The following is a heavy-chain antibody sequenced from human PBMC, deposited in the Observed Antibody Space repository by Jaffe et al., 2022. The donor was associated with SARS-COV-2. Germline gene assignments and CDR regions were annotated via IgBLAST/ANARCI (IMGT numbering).Heavy chain of an antibody. CDR1: GFTFSSYE. J-gene: IGHJ6*02. V-gene: IGHV3-48*03. CDR2: ISSSGSTI. D-gene: IGHD2-21*02. Sequence: EVQLVESGGGLVQPGGSLRLSCAASGFTFSSYEMNWVRQAPGKGLEWVSYISSSGSTIYYADSVKGRFTISRDNAKNSLYLQMNSLRAEDTAVYYCARDLVVVTAPPLEHYYYYGMDVWGQGTTVTVSS. CDR3: ARDLVVVTAPPLEHYYYYGMDV.